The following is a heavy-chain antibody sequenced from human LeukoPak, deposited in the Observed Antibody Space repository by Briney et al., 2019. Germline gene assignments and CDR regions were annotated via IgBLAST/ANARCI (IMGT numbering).Heavy chain of an antibody. Sequence: VASVKVSCKASGYTFTSYDINWVRQATGQGLEWMGWMNPNSGDTDYAQKFQGRVTMTRNTSISTAYMELSSLRSEDTAVYYCARLSRQLVRDYYYGMDVWGQGTTVTVSS. D-gene: IGHD1-1*01. CDR1: GYTFTSYD. V-gene: IGHV1-8*02. J-gene: IGHJ6*02. CDR3: ARLSRQLVRDYYYGMDV. CDR2: MNPNSGDT.